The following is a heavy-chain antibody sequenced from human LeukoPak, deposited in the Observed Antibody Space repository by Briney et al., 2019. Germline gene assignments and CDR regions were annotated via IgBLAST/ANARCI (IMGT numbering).Heavy chain of an antibody. CDR2: ISYDGSNK. J-gene: IGHJ4*02. V-gene: IGHV3-30*04. D-gene: IGHD4-11*01. CDR3: AREPSTVTKTLFLRY. CDR1: GFTFSSYT. Sequence: GGSLRLSCAASGFTFSSYTMHWVRQAPGKGLEWVAVISYDGSNKYYADSVKGRFTISRDNSKNTLYLQMSSLRPEDTAVYYCAREPSTVTKTLFLRYWGQGTLVTVSS.